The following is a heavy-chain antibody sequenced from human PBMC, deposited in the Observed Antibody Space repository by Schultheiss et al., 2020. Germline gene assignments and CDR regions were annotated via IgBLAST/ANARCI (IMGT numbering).Heavy chain of an antibody. CDR2: IYYSGST. V-gene: IGHV4-59*12. Sequence: SETLSLTCTVSGGSISSYYWSWIRQPPGKGLEWIGYIYYSGSTYYNPSLKSRVTISVDTSKNQFSLKLSSVTAADTAVYYCARALDYSRKGETYFYYYMDVWGKGTTVIVYS. CDR3: ARALDYSRKGETYFYYYMDV. J-gene: IGHJ6*03. CDR1: GGSISSYY. D-gene: IGHD6-13*01.